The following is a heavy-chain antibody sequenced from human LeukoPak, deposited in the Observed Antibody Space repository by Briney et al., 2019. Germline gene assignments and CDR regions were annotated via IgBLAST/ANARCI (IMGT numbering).Heavy chain of an antibody. CDR3: VREPSEAFDI. CDR1: GGSISSGSYY. V-gene: IGHV4-61*02. Sequence: PSETLSLTCTVSGGSISSGSYYWSWIRQPAGKGLEWIGRIYTSGSTNYNPSLKSRVTISVDTSKNQFSLKLSSVTAADTAVYYCVREPSEAFDIWGQGTMVTVSS. CDR2: IYTSGST. J-gene: IGHJ3*02.